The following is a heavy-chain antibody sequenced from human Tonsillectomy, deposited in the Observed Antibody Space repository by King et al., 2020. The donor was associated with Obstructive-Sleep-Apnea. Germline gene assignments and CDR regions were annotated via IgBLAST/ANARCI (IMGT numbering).Heavy chain of an antibody. CDR2: IGGSGGST. D-gene: IGHD3-10*01. CDR3: AKATLVSYGSGSPAAFDH. J-gene: IGHJ4*02. Sequence: VQLVESGGGLVQPGGSLRLSCAASGFTFSNFAMSWVRQAPGKGLEWVSGIGGSGGSTDYTDSVKGRFTISRDSSRNTLYLQMNSLRGDDTAVYYCAKATLVSYGSGSPAAFDHWGQGTRVTVSS. CDR1: GFTFSNFA. V-gene: IGHV3-23*04.